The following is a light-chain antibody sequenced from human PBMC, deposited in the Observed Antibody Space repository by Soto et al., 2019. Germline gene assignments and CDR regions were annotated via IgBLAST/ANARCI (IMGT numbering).Light chain of an antibody. CDR2: GAS. V-gene: IGKV3-15*01. CDR3: QQYHHWPPKLT. CDR1: QSINTN. Sequence: DIVMTQSPATLSVSPGERATLSCRASQSINTNLAWYQQKPGQAPRLLIYGASTRATVVPARFSGSGSGTEFTLTISGRQADDFAVDYCQQYHHWPPKLTFGPGTRVDI. J-gene: IGKJ3*01.